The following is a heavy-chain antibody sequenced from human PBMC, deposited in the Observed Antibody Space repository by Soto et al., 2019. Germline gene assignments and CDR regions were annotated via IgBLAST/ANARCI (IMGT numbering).Heavy chain of an antibody. CDR3: ASSVGAAQRLYYYYSMDV. CDR2: IDPSDSYT. V-gene: IGHV5-10-1*01. J-gene: IGHJ6*02. CDR1: GYSFTTYW. D-gene: IGHD2-15*01. Sequence: PGESLKISCKGSGYSFTTYWISWVRQLPGKGLEWMGRIDPSDSYTNYSPSFQGHVTISADKSISTAYLQWSSLKASDTAMYYCASSVGAAQRLYYYYSMDVWGQGTTVTVSS.